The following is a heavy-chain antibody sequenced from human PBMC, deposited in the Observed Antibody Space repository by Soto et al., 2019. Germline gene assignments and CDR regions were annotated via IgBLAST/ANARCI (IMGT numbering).Heavy chain of an antibody. D-gene: IGHD4-4*01. V-gene: IGHV3-30-3*01. CDR2: ISYDGSNK. CDR1: GFTFSSYA. Sequence: PGGSLRLSCAASGFTFSSYAMHWVRQAPGKGLEWVAVISYDGSNKYYADSVKGRFTISRDNSKNTLYLQMNSLRAEDTAVYYCARDESQGDYSNYGGRVYYYYGMDVWGQGTTVTVSS. J-gene: IGHJ6*02. CDR3: ARDESQGDYSNYGGRVYYYYGMDV.